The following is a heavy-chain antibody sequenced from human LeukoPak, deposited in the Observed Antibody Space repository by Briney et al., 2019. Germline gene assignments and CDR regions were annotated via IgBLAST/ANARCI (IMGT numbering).Heavy chain of an antibody. CDR3: ARGYCSGGSCYVYYYYGMDV. D-gene: IGHD2-15*01. V-gene: IGHV3-66*01. J-gene: IGHJ6*02. CDR1: GFTVSSNY. Sequence: GGSLRLSCAASGFTVSSNYMSWVRQAPGKGLEWVSVIYSGGSTYYADSVKGRFTISRGNSKNTLYLQMNSLRVEDTAVYYCARGYCSGGSCYVYYYYGMDVWGQGTTVTVSS. CDR2: IYSGGST.